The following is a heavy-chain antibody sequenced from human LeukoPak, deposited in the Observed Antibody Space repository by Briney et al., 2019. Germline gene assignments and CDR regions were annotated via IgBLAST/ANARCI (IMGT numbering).Heavy chain of an antibody. CDR1: GFTFSTYG. Sequence: TGGSLRLSCAASGFTFSTYGMHWVRQAPGKGLEWVAVIWYDGSNKYYADSVKGRFTISRDISNNTLYLQVNSLRAEDTAVYYCARDTFVYSYGYGGYYYGMTSGAKGPRSPSP. CDR3: ARDTFVYSYGYGGYYYGMTS. CDR2: IWYDGSNK. J-gene: IGHJ6*02. D-gene: IGHD5-18*01. V-gene: IGHV3-33*01.